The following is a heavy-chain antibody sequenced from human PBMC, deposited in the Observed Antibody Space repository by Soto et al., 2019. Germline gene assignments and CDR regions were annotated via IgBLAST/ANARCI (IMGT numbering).Heavy chain of an antibody. CDR2: IDPSDSYT. D-gene: IGHD2-2*01. J-gene: IGHJ6*02. V-gene: IGHV5-10-1*01. Sequence: PGESLKISFKGSGYSFTSYWISWVRQMPGKGLEWMGRIDPSDSYTNYSPSFQGHVTISADKSISTAYLQWSSLKASDTAMYYCARRNYCSSTSCLDYYYYGMDVWGQGTTVTVSS. CDR3: ARRNYCSSTSCLDYYYYGMDV. CDR1: GYSFTSYW.